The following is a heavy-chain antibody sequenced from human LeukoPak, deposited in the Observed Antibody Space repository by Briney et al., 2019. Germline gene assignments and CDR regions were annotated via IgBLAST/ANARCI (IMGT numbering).Heavy chain of an antibody. CDR2: ISFDGGKK. J-gene: IGHJ4*02. CDR1: GFSVGGYA. CDR3: ARSDRGDYNFDY. Sequence: GGSLRLSCEVSGFSVGGYALHWVRQAPGKGLEWVAFISFDGGKKYYADSVKGRFTISRDTFKNTLFLQMDSLSGEDTGFYYCARSDRGDYNFDYWGQGTLVTVSS. D-gene: IGHD4-17*01. V-gene: IGHV3-30*04.